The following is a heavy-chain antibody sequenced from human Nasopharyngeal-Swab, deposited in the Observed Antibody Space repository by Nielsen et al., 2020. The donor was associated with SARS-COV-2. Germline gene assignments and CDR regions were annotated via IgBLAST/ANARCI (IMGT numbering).Heavy chain of an antibody. V-gene: IGHV1-8*03. CDR3: ATGFAITMVRGVRYYYYGMDV. CDR1: GYTLSSYD. Sequence: ASVKVSCKASGYTLSSYDINWVRQATGQGLEWMGWVNPNSGDTGYAPNFQGRVTITRDTSISTVYMELSSLRSEDTAVYYCATGFAITMVRGVRYYYYGMDVWGQGTTVTVSS. CDR2: VNPNSGDT. D-gene: IGHD3-10*01. J-gene: IGHJ6*02.